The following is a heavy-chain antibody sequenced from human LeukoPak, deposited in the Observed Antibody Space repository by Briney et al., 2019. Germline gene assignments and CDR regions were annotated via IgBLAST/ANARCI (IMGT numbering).Heavy chain of an antibody. CDR2: ISNNGGYT. V-gene: IGHV3-23*01. Sequence: AGGSLRLSCAASGFTFSSSAMSWVRQAPGKGLEWVSAISNNGGYTYYADSVQGRFTISRDNSKNTLYLQMNSLRAEDTAVYYCASEGYCSSTSCLDYWGQGTLVTVSS. J-gene: IGHJ4*02. CDR1: GFTFSSSA. CDR3: ASEGYCSSTSCLDY. D-gene: IGHD2-2*01.